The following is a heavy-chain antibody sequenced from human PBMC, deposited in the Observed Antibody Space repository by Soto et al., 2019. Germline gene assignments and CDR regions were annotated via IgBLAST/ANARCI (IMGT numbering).Heavy chain of an antibody. CDR1: GFTLSNFV. J-gene: IGHJ6*02. V-gene: IGHV3-23*01. CDR2: ITDTGGDT. CDR3: TKASSDRHHMDV. Sequence: LGIACASSGFTLSNFVMRWVRQTPGKGLEWVSTITDTGGDTYYTDSVKGRFTISRDNSKNTLYLQMTSLRAEDTALYYCTKASSDRHHMDVWGQGTTVTVSS.